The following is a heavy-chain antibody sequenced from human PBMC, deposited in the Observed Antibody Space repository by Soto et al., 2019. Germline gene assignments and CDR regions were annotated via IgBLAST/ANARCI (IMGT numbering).Heavy chain of an antibody. J-gene: IGHJ6*03. V-gene: IGHV1-18*01. D-gene: IGHD2-15*01. CDR2: ISAYNGNT. Sequence: ASVKVSCKASGYTFTSYGISWVRQAPGQGLEWMGWISAYNGNTNCAQKLQGRVTMTTDTSTSTAYMELRSLRSDDTAVYYCARGVGYCSGGSCYMYYMDVWGKGTTVTVSS. CDR1: GYTFTSYG. CDR3: ARGVGYCSGGSCYMYYMDV.